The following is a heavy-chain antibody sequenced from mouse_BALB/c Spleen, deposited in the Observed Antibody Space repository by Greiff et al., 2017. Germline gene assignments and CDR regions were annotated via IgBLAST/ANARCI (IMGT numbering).Heavy chain of an antibody. V-gene: IGHV2-2*02. CDR2: IWSGGST. J-gene: IGHJ4*01. Sequence: VHLVESGPGLVQPSQSLSITCTVSGFSLTSYGVHWVRQSPGKGLEWLGVIWSGGSTDYNAAFISRLSISKDNSKSQVFFKMNSLQANDTAIYYCARKGGYRYGYAMDYWGQGTSVTVSS. CDR1: GFSLTSYG. D-gene: IGHD2-14*01. CDR3: ARKGGYRYGYAMDY.